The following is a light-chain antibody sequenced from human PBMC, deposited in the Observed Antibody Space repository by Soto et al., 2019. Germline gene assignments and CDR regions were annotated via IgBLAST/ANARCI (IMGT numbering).Light chain of an antibody. J-gene: IGKJ4*01. CDR1: QSISTD. CDR2: GAS. V-gene: IGKV3-15*01. Sequence: EIVMTQSPVTLSVSPGERVTLSCRASQSISTDLAWYQQKSGQAPRLLMYGASTRATDVPARFSGSGSGTEFTLTISSLQSEDFALYYCQQYNNWPHTFGGGTKVEIK. CDR3: QQYNNWPHT.